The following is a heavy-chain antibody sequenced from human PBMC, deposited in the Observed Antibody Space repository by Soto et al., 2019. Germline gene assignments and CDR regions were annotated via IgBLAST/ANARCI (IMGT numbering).Heavy chain of an antibody. D-gene: IGHD3-10*01. V-gene: IGHV3-30*03. CDR2: ISYDGSNK. Sequence: QVPLVESGGGVLQPGRSLRLSCAASGFPFSSYGMHWVREAPGKGLEWVAVISYDGSNKYYADSVKGRFTISRDNSASTLYLQMNSLRPEDTALYYCVGGQYYFDYRGQGTLVTVSP. J-gene: IGHJ4*02. CDR3: VGGQYYFDY. CDR1: GFPFSSYG.